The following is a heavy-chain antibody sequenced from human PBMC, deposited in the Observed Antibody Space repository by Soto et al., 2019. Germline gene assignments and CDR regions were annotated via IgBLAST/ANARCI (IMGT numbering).Heavy chain of an antibody. V-gene: IGHV3-11*05. J-gene: IGHJ5*02. D-gene: IGHD2-21*01. CDR1: GFTFSHFY. CDR3: ARSGIPPNWFDP. Sequence: QMQLVESGGGLVKPGGSLRLSCAASGFTFSHFYMSWIRQAPGKGLEWVSYISSGGDYTYYADSVKGRFTVSRDNARNSLYLQMNNLRDEDTAVYYCARSGIPPNWFDPWGKGTLVTVSS. CDR2: ISSGGDYT.